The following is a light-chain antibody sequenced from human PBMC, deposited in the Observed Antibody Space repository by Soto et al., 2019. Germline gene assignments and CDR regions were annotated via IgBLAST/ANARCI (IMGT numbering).Light chain of an antibody. J-gene: IGKJ1*01. Sequence: DIVFTQSPSTLSLSPGERATLSCRACQSVSRHLAWYQQKPGQAPRLLIYDASTRATGIPARFSGSGSGTEFTLTISRLEPEDFAVYYCQQYGSSGTFGQGTKVDI. CDR2: DAS. V-gene: IGKV3-20*01. CDR3: QQYGSSGT. CDR1: QSVSRH.